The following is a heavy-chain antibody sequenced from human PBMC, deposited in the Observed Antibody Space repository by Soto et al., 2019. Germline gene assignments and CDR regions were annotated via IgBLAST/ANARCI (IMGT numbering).Heavy chain of an antibody. Sequence: ASETLSLTCAVYGGSFSGNYWSWVRQPPGKGLEWIGEINHSGSINYNPSLKSRVTISVDTSKNQFSLKLSSVTAADTAVYYCAARLHSTYDSGGYYWGQGTLVTVSS. CDR3: AARLHSTYDSGGYY. D-gene: IGHD5-12*01. V-gene: IGHV4-34*01. CDR1: GGSFSGNY. CDR2: INHSGSI. J-gene: IGHJ4*02.